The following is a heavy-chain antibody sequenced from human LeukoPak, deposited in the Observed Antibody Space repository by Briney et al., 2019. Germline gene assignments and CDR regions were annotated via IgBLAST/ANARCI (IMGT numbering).Heavy chain of an antibody. V-gene: IGHV4-59*01. CDR1: GGSISSYY. D-gene: IGHD1-26*01. CDR2: IYYSGST. J-gene: IGHJ6*02. CDR3: ARLKGPWEETHPNSKSMDV. Sequence: PSETLSLTCTVSGGSISSYYWSWIRQPPGKGLEWIGYIYYSGSTNYNPSLKSRVTISVDTSKTQFSLKLSSVTAADKAVYYCARLKGPWEETHPNSKSMDVWGQGTTVTVSS.